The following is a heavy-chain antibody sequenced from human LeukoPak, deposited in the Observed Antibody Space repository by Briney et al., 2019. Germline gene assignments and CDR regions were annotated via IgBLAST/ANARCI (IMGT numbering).Heavy chain of an antibody. Sequence: GGSLRLSCSAYGFSFSSYNMNWVREAPGKGLEWVSYIDTSNTKYSADPVKGRFTISRDDGKTSVYLQMSSLRSEDAAAYYCAGDGWYSGHLFDSWGQGTLVTVSS. D-gene: IGHD1-26*01. CDR2: IDTSNTK. J-gene: IGHJ4*02. V-gene: IGHV3-48*01. CDR3: AGDGWYSGHLFDS. CDR1: GFSFSSYN.